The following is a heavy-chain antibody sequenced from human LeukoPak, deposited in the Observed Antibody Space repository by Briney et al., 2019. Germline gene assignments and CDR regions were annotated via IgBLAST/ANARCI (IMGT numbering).Heavy chain of an antibody. CDR3: ARTPEGDFWSGYYQFDY. CDR2: IDEDGSEK. D-gene: IGHD3-3*01. CDR1: GFTFNTFW. J-gene: IGHJ4*02. Sequence: GGSLRLSCAASGFTFNTFWMSWVRQAPGKGLEWVANIDEDGSEKYYVESVKGRFTISRDNAKNTLYLQMNSLRAEDTAVYYCARTPEGDFWSGYYQFDYWGQGPLVTVSS. V-gene: IGHV3-7*01.